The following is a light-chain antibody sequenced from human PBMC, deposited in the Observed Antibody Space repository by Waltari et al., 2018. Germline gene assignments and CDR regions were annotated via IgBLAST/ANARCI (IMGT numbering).Light chain of an antibody. CDR2: DNN. V-gene: IGLV1-51*01. J-gene: IGLJ3*02. CDR1: SSNIGNNV. Sequence: QSVLTQPPSVSAAPGQRVTISCSGGSSNIGNNVVSWYQQFPGAAPKLLITDNNKGPVGFPDRFSGSKSCTSATLGITGLRTGDEADYYCATWDSRLSVVVFGGGTKLTVL. CDR3: ATWDSRLSVVV.